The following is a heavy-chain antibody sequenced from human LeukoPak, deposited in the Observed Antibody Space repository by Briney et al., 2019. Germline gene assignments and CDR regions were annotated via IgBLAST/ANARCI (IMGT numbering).Heavy chain of an antibody. CDR1: GFTFSSYA. J-gene: IGHJ4*02. CDR2: IIGSGGST. Sequence: GGSLRLSCGASGFTFSSYAMSWVRQAPGKGLEWVSAIIGSGGSTYYADSVKGRFTLSRDNSKNTLYLQMNSLRVEDTAVYYCARDLHGGYSYRAFDYWGQGTLVTVSS. CDR3: ARDLHGGYSYRAFDY. D-gene: IGHD5-18*01. V-gene: IGHV3-23*01.